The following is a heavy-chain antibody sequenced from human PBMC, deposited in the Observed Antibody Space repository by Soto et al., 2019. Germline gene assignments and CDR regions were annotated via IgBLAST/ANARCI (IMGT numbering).Heavy chain of an antibody. J-gene: IGHJ6*04. CDR1: GGTFSSYA. CDR3: ARDEDPRGYKNPPDYYYYGMDV. Sequence: GASVKVSCKASGGTFSSYAISWVRQAPGQGLEWMGGIIPIFGTANYAQNFRGGVKFPADDSTSTAYLGLSSLRFGDTAVYYFARDEDPRGYKNPPDYYYYGMDVWGNGTTVTV. V-gene: IGHV1-69*13. CDR2: IIPIFGTA. D-gene: IGHD5-18*01.